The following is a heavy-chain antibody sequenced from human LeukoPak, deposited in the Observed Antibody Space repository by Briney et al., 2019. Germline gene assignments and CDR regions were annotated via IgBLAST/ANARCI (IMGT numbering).Heavy chain of an antibody. CDR2: IIPIFGTA. CDR1: GGTFSSYA. Sequence: SVKVSCKASGGTFSSYAISWVRQAPGQGLEWMGGIIPIFGTANYAQKFQERVTITRDMSTSTAYMELSSLRSEDTAVYYCAASYFDWLKPDYWGQGTLVTVSS. CDR3: AASYFDWLKPDY. V-gene: IGHV1-69*05. J-gene: IGHJ4*02. D-gene: IGHD3-9*01.